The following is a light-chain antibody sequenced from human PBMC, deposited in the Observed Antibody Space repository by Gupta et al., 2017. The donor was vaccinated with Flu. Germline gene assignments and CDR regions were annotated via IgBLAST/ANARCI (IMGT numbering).Light chain of an antibody. J-gene: IGKJ2*03. CDR3: MQALQTPRS. CDR2: LGS. CDR1: QSLLHSNGYNY. Sequence: DIVMTQSPLSLPVTPGEPASLSCRSSQSLLHSNGYNYFDWYLQKPGQSPQLLIYLGSNRASGVPDRFSGSGSGTDFTLKISRVEAEDVGVYYCMQALQTPRSFGQGTKLEIK. V-gene: IGKV2-28*01.